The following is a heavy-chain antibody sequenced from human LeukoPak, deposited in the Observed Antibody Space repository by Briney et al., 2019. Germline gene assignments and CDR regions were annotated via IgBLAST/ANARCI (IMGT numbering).Heavy chain of an antibody. CDR1: VFTFSTYA. V-gene: IGHV3-30*02. CDR2: IQDDGSNK. D-gene: IGHD6-13*01. J-gene: IGHJ2*01. Sequence: GGSLRLSCAASVFTFSTYAMHWVRQAPGKGLEWVAFIQDDGSNKYYADSVKGRFTISRDNSKNTLYLQMNSLRAEDTAVYYCASSSSWYLGAHWYFDLWGRGTLVTVSS. CDR3: ASSSSWYLGAHWYFDL.